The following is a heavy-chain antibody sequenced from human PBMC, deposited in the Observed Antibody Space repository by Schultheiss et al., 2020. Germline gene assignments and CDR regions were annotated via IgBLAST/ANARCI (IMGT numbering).Heavy chain of an antibody. D-gene: IGHD1-26*01. CDR1: GFTFSSYA. CDR3: AKDLSGSYNWFDP. J-gene: IGHJ5*02. V-gene: IGHV3-30-3*01. CDR2: ISYDGSNK. Sequence: GGSLRLSCAASGFTFSSYAMHWVRQAPGKGLEWVAVISYDGSNKYYADSVKGRFTISRDNSKNTLYLQMNSLRAEDTAVYYCAKDLSGSYNWFDPWGQGTLVNVSS.